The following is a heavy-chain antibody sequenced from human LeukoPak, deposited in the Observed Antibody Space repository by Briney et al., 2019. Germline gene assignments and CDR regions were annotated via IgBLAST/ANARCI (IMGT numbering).Heavy chain of an antibody. V-gene: IGHV1-3*03. CDR2: INAGNGNT. Sequence: ASVKVSCKASGYTFTGYYMHWVRQAPGQRLEWMGWINAGNGNTKYSQEFQGRVTITRDTSASTAYMELSSLRSEDMAVYYCAIETYYYGSGSYSFDYWGQGTLVTVSS. CDR1: GYTFTGYY. D-gene: IGHD3-10*01. CDR3: AIETYYYGSGSYSFDY. J-gene: IGHJ4*02.